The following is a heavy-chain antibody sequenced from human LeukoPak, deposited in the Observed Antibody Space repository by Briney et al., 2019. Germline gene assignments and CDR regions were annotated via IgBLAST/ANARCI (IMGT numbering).Heavy chain of an antibody. D-gene: IGHD3-10*01. CDR2: INPNSGGT. Sequence: ASVKVSCKASGYTFTGYYMHWVRQAPGQGLEWMGWINPNSGGTNYAQKFQGRVTMTRDTSISTAYMELSRLRSDDTAVYYCAKRKGYYYGSGPFDYWGQGTLVTVSS. CDR1: GYTFTGYY. V-gene: IGHV1-2*02. CDR3: AKRKGYYYGSGPFDY. J-gene: IGHJ4*02.